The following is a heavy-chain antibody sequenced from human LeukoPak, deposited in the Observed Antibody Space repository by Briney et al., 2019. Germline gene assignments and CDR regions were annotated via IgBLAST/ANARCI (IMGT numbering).Heavy chain of an antibody. D-gene: IGHD3-10*01. V-gene: IGHV4-39*07. Sequence: SETLSLTCTVSGGSISSSSYYWGWIRQPPGKGLEWIGSIYYSGSIYYNPSLKSRVTISVDTSKNQLSLKLRSVTAADTAVYYCTGNYYGSGSYADFDYWGQGTLVTVSS. CDR3: TGNYYGSGSYADFDY. J-gene: IGHJ4*02. CDR1: GGSISSSSYY. CDR2: IYYSGSI.